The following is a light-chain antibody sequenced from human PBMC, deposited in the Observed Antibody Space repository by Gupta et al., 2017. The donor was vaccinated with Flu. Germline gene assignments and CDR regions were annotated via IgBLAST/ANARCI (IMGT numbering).Light chain of an antibody. V-gene: IGKV3D-15*01. Sequence: IVMTQSAATLSVSPGERATLSCRASQSVSSNLTWYQQKPGPAPRLLIYGASTRATGIPARFSGSGSGTEFTLTISSLQSEDFAVYYCQQYNNWPPLTFGGGTKVEIK. CDR3: QQYNNWPPLT. CDR2: GAS. CDR1: QSVSSN. J-gene: IGKJ4*01.